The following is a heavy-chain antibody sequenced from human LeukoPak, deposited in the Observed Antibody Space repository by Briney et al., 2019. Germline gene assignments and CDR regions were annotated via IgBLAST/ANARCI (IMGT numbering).Heavy chain of an antibody. J-gene: IGHJ4*02. CDR3: ARGFGGSYRYLDY. V-gene: IGHV3-53*01. CDR2: FYVGGNT. D-gene: IGHD3-16*02. CDR1: GFTVSDNY. Sequence: GGSLRLSCTVSGFTVSDNYMCWVRQAPGKGLEWVSAFYVGGNTFYADSVEGRFTISRDDSKNTLYLQLNSLRAEDTAVYFCARGFGGSYRYLDYWGQGTLVTVSS.